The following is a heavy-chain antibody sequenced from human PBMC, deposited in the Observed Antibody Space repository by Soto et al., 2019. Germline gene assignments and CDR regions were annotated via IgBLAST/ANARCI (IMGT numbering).Heavy chain of an antibody. CDR1: GFTFSSFA. Sequence: EVQLLESGGGLVQPGGSLRLSCAASGFTFSSFAMTWVRQAPGKGLEWVSSLTGSGDSTYYADSVKGRFTISRDNSKNTLYLRMNSMRADDAALYYWAKGTAVTTGDVASWGQGTLVTVSS. V-gene: IGHV3-23*01. CDR2: LTGSGDST. D-gene: IGHD4-17*01. CDR3: AKGTAVTTGDVAS. J-gene: IGHJ5*02.